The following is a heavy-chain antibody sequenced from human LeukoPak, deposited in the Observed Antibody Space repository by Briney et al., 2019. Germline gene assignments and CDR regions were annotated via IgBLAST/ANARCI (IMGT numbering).Heavy chain of an antibody. Sequence: GGSLRLSCAASGFTFSIHGMNWVRQAPGKGLEWVSGIGASGSHTYFADSVKGRFSISRDNSKNTLYLQMNSLRAEDTAVYYCAKDLTGTYASFDYWGQGTLVTVSS. CDR3: AKDLTGTYASFDY. CDR2: IGASGSHT. D-gene: IGHD4-17*01. J-gene: IGHJ4*02. V-gene: IGHV3-23*01. CDR1: GFTFSIHG.